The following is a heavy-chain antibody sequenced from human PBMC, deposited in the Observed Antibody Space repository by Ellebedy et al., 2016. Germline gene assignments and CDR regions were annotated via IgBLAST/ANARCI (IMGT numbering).Heavy chain of an antibody. V-gene: IGHV3-7*03. D-gene: IGHD3-10*01. CDR3: ARYGLSGTFDY. CDR1: GFTFSGHW. Sequence: GESLKISCAASGFTFSGHWMHWVRQAPGQGLEWVANIKNDESEKYFVDSVKGRFIISRDNAKNSVYLQMSSLRAEDTAVYYCARYGLSGTFDYWGQGTPVTVSS. J-gene: IGHJ4*02. CDR2: IKNDESEK.